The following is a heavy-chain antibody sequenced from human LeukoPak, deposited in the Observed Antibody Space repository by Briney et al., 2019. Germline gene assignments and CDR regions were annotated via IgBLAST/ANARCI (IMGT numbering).Heavy chain of an antibody. V-gene: IGHV1-18*04. CDR2: ISAYNGNT. CDR1: GYTFTRYG. CDR3: ARVRYQLLYDYYYYYMDV. Sequence: ASVKVSCKAFGYTFTRYGISWVRQAPGQGLEWMGWISAYNGNTNYAQKLQGRVTMTTDTSTSTAYMELRSLRSDDTAVYYCARVRYQLLYDYYYYYMDVWGKGTTVTVSS. D-gene: IGHD2-2*02. J-gene: IGHJ6*03.